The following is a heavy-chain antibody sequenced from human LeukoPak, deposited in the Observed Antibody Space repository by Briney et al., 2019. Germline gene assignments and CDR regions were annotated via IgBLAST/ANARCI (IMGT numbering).Heavy chain of an antibody. D-gene: IGHD3-3*01. CDR3: AREGSGVASHFDY. CDR2: ISSSSSYI. CDR1: GFTFSSYR. Sequence: GGSLRLSCAASGFTFSSYRMNWVRRAPGKGLEWVSSISSSSSYIYYADSVKGRFTISRDNAKNSLYLQMNSLRAEDTAVYYCAREGSGVASHFDYWGQGTLVTVSS. J-gene: IGHJ4*02. V-gene: IGHV3-21*01.